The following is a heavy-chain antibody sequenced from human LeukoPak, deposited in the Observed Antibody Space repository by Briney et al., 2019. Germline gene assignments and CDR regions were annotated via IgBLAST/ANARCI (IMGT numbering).Heavy chain of an antibody. CDR2: MNPNSGNT. CDR1: GYTFSSYD. Sequence: ASVKVSCKASGYTFSSYDINWVRQATGQGLEWMGWMNPNSGNTGYAQKFQGGVTMTRNTSTSTAYMELSSLRSDDTAIYYCARVRLPTVTGIGGMDVWGKGTTVTISS. J-gene: IGHJ6*03. CDR3: ARVRLPTVTGIGGMDV. D-gene: IGHD1-20*01. V-gene: IGHV1-8*01.